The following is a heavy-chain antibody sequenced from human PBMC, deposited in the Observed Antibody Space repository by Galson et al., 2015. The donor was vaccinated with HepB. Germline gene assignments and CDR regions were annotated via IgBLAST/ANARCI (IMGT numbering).Heavy chain of an antibody. J-gene: IGHJ5*02. CDR1: GFSLSISGVG. V-gene: IGHV2-5*02. D-gene: IGHD6-6*01. CDR3: AQRRYTNSSWPLEYFDP. Sequence: PALVKPTQTLTLTCTFSGFSLSISGVGVGWIRQPPGKALEWLAVIYWDDAKRYSPSLKNRLTVTKDTSKNQVVLTMTNMDPVDTATYFCAQRRYTNSSWPLEYFDPWGQGTLVTVSS. CDR2: IYWDDAK.